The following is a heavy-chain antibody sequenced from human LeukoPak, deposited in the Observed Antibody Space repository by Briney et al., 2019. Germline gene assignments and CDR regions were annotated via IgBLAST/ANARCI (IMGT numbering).Heavy chain of an antibody. J-gene: IGHJ6*03. CDR1: GYSFTGHY. Sequence: ASVKVSCKASGYSFTGHYMHWVRQAPGQGLEWMGWINPKSGGTNYAQKFQGRVTMTRDTSISTAYMELSSLRSEDTAVYYCARPSIAVADYYYYYYYMDVWGKGTTVTISS. D-gene: IGHD6-19*01. V-gene: IGHV1-2*02. CDR3: ARPSIAVADYYYYYYYMDV. CDR2: INPKSGGT.